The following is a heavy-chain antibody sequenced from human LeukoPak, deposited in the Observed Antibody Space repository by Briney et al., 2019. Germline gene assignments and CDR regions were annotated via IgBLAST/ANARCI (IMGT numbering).Heavy chain of an antibody. CDR1: RFIVSSNY. V-gene: IGHV3-53*01. CDR3: ARVVGATRGLDI. J-gene: IGHJ3*02. D-gene: IGHD1-26*01. Sequence: GGSLRLSCAASRFIVSSNYLSWVRQAPGKGLEWVSVIYSGGSTYYADSVRGRFTISRDNSKNTLYLQMNSLRAEDTAVYYCARVVGATRGLDIWGQGTMVTVSS. CDR2: IYSGGST.